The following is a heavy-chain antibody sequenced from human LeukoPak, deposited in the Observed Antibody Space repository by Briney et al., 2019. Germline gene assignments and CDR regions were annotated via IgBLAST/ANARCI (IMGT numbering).Heavy chain of an antibody. D-gene: IGHD2-2*01. CDR2: INPNSGGT. CDR3: ARDWYTVAVPAATFGYAFDI. Sequence: ASVKVSCKASGYTFTGYYMHWVRQAPGQGLEWMGRINPNSGGTNYAQKFQGRVTMTRDTSISTAYMELSRLRSDDTAVYYCARDWYTVAVPAATFGYAFDIWGQGTMVTVSS. J-gene: IGHJ3*02. CDR1: GYTFTGYY. V-gene: IGHV1-2*06.